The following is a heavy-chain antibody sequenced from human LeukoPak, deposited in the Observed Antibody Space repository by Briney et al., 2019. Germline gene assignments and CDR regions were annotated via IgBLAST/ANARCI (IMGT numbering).Heavy chain of an antibody. CDR1: GGSIRSYY. J-gene: IGHJ4*02. CDR2: IYTSGST. D-gene: IGHD2-15*01. V-gene: IGHV4-4*07. CDR3: ARDCSGGSCYPGFDY. Sequence: TSETLSLTCTVSGGSIRSYYWSWIRQPAGKGLEWIGRIYTSGSTNYNPSLKSRVTMSVDTSKNQFSLKLSSVTAADTAVYYCARDCSGGSCYPGFDYWGQGTLVTVSS.